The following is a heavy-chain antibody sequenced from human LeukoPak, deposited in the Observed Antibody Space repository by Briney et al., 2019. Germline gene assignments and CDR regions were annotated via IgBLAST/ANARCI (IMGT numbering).Heavy chain of an antibody. CDR1: GFTFSDYY. CDR3: ARAIXGVXTXXXFDY. CDR2: ISTSGSTI. Sequence: GGSLRLSCTASGFTFSDYYMSWIRQAPGKGLEWISYISTSGSTIYYADSVKGRFTISRDNAKNSLYLQMNSLRAEDTAVYYCARAIXGVXTXXXFDYRGQGTXVTVSS. V-gene: IGHV3-11*01. D-gene: IGHD3-3*01. J-gene: IGHJ4*02.